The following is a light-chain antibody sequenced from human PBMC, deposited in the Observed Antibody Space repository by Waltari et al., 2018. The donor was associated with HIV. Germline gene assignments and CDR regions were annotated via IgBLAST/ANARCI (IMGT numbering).Light chain of an antibody. CDR3: QQLNSYPHS. Sequence: DIQLTQSPSFLSASVGDRVTITCRASQGVRTYLAWYQQNPGKAPKLLIYGAYTLQSGVPSRFSGSGSGTEFTLTIRSLQPGDSAIYYCQQLNSYPHSFGQGTKLEIK. V-gene: IGKV1-9*01. J-gene: IGKJ2*03. CDR1: QGVRTY. CDR2: GAY.